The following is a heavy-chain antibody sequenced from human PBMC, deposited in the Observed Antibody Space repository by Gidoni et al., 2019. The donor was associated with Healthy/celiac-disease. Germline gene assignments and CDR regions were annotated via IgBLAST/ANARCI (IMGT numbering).Heavy chain of an antibody. Sequence: EVQLVESGGGLVQPGGSLRLSCSASGFTFSSYSMNWVRQAPGKGLEWVSYISRRSSTIYYADSVKGRFTISRDNAKNSLYLQMNSRRDEDTAVYYCARVKFSSAAMDVWGQGTTVTVSS. CDR1: GFTFSSYS. CDR2: ISRRSSTI. J-gene: IGHJ6*02. V-gene: IGHV3-48*02. CDR3: ARVKFSSAAMDV. D-gene: IGHD3-3*01.